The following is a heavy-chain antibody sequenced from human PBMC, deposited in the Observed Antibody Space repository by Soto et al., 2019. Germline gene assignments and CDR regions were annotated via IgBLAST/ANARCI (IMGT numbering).Heavy chain of an antibody. CDR2: IYHSGST. J-gene: IGHJ4*01. CDR3: ARGMTTVTTYDY. Sequence: PSETLSLTCAVSGGSISSGGYFWSWIRQPPGKGLEWIGYIYHSGSTYYKPSLKSRVSISVDRSKKQFSLKLSSVTAADTAMYYCARGMTTVTTYDYWGHGTLVTVSS. CDR1: GGSISSGGYF. V-gene: IGHV4-30-2*01. D-gene: IGHD4-17*01.